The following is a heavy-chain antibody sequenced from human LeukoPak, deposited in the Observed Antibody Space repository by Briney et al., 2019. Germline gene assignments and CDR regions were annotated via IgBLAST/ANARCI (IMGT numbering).Heavy chain of an antibody. D-gene: IGHD1-26*01. J-gene: IGHJ4*02. V-gene: IGHV3-30*02. CDR1: GFSFSSYG. Sequence: GGSLRLSCAASGFSFSSYGIHWVRQAPGKGLEWVAFIRYDGSNKYYADSVKGRFTISRDNSKNTLYLQMNSLRVEDTAVYYCAKDSWEVGVTSGIDYWGQGTLVTVSS. CDR3: AKDSWEVGVTSGIDY. CDR2: IRYDGSNK.